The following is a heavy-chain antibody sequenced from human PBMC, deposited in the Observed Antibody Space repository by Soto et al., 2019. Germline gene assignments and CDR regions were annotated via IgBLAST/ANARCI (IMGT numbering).Heavy chain of an antibody. Sequence: ASVKVSCKSSGYSFTGYYIHWVRQAPGQGLEWMGWINPDSGATNYAQNFQGRVTLTSDTSISTASMDLTSLTSDDTAVYYCARGDYGTGGYPFPYFDYWGQGTLVTVSS. D-gene: IGHD2-8*02. J-gene: IGHJ4*02. V-gene: IGHV1-2*02. CDR2: INPDSGAT. CDR1: GYSFTGYY. CDR3: ARGDYGTGGYPFPYFDY.